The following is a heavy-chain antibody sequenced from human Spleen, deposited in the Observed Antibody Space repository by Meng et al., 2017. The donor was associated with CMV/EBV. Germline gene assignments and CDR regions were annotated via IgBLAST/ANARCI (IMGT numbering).Heavy chain of an antibody. CDR1: GGSFSGYY. V-gene: IGHV4-34*01. D-gene: IGHD6-19*01. CDR3: ARWVWWSGWSLDY. J-gene: IGHJ4*02. Sequence: QGQLRQWGAGLLKPSETLSLPCAVYGGSFSGYYWSWIRQPPGKGLEWIGEINHSGSTNYNPSLKSRVTISVDTSKNQFSLKLSSVTAADTAVYYCARWVWWSGWSLDYWGQGTLVTVSS. CDR2: INHSGST.